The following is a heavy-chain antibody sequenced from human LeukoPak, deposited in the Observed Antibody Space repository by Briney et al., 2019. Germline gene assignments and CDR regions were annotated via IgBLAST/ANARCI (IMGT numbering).Heavy chain of an antibody. D-gene: IGHD4/OR15-4a*01. CDR2: IRYDGSNK. V-gene: IGHV3-30*02. Sequence: GGSLRLSCAASGFTFSSYGMHWVRQAPGKGLEWVAFIRYDGSNKYYADSVKGRFTISRDNSKNTLYRQMNSLRAEDTAVYYCARRAGAYSHPYDYWGQGTLVTVSS. CDR3: ARRAGAYSHPYDY. CDR1: GFTFSSYG. J-gene: IGHJ4*02.